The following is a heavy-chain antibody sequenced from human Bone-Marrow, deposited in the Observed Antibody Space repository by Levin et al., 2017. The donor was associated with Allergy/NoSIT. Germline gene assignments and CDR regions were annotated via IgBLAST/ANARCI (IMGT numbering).Heavy chain of an antibody. CDR2: IIPMFGSV. Sequence: GASVKVSCKASGGTFNTLSMHWVRQAPGQGPEWMGGIIPMFGSVNYAQRFQGTVSITADQSASTVYMELRSLRSEDTAVYYCVRVPDLCEGRIVHWGQGTLVTVAS. J-gene: IGHJ4*02. V-gene: IGHV1-69*13. CDR1: GGTFNTLS. CDR3: VRVPDLCEGRIVH. D-gene: IGHD3-10*02.